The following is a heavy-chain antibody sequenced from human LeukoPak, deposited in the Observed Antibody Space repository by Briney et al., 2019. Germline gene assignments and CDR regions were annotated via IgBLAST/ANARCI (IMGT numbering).Heavy chain of an antibody. Sequence: SETLSLTCTVSGDSITNYYWSWIRQHPGKGLEWIGYISYSGSTYYNPSLKSRLTISLDTSKNQFSLRLSSVDAADAAVYFCAVGPHHYFDSWGQGTLVTVSS. J-gene: IGHJ4*02. CDR3: AVGPHHYFDS. V-gene: IGHV4-59*06. CDR1: GDSITNYY. CDR2: ISYSGST.